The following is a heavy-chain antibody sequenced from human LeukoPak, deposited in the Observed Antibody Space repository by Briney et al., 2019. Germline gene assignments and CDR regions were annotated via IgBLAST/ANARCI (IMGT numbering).Heavy chain of an antibody. Sequence: ASVKVSCKASGYTFTSYYMHWVRQAPGQGLEWMGIINPSGGSTSYAQKFQGRVTMTRDTSTSTVYMELSSLRSEDTAVYYCARVSILLYCSSTSCYPSSVYGMDVWGQGTTVTVSS. D-gene: IGHD2-2*01. CDR3: ARVSILLYCSSTSCYPSSVYGMDV. J-gene: IGHJ6*02. CDR2: INPSGGST. CDR1: GYTFTSYY. V-gene: IGHV1-46*01.